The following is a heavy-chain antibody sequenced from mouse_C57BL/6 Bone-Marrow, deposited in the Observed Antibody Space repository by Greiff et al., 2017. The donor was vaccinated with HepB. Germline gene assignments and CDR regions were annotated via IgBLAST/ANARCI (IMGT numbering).Heavy chain of an antibody. Sequence: QVQLQQPGAELVKPGASVKLSCKASGYTFTSYWMQWVKQRPGQGLEWIGEIDPSDSYTTYNQKFKGKATLTVDTSSSTAYMQLSSLTSEDSAVYYCARYGYWGQGTLVTVSA. CDR3: ARYGY. J-gene: IGHJ3*01. D-gene: IGHD1-1*01. CDR1: GYTFTSYW. CDR2: IDPSDSYT. V-gene: IGHV1-50*01.